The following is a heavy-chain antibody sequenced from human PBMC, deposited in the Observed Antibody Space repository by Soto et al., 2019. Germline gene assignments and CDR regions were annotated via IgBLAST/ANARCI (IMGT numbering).Heavy chain of an antibody. CDR1: GFSVSDHF. Sequence: EVQLVESGGGLVQSGGSLRLSCTASGFSVSDHFMDWVRQTPGKGLEWLGQITNRATGDTTFYAASVKGRFTVSKDEPRNSLYLQMNSLKTEDTAVYYCASSNTQMLTDWGQGTLYAVAS. CDR3: ASSNTQMLTD. V-gene: IGHV3-72*01. CDR2: ITNRATGDTT. D-gene: IGHD1-20*01. J-gene: IGHJ4*02.